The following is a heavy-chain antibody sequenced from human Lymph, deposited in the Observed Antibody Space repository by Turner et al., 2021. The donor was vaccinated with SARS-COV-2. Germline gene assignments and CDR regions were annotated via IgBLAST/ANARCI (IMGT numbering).Heavy chain of an antibody. CDR1: GGSIGSTS. CDR3: ARHQGSTSGYDHGMNV. J-gene: IGHJ6*02. Sequence: QVQLQESGPGLVRPSETLSLTCTVSGGSIGSTSWRWIRQSPGRGLEWIGYFYKIGSIDYNPTLRSRVTISVDTSKNQLSLNLISVTAADTAVYYCARHQGSTSGYDHGMNVWGQGTAVIVSS. D-gene: IGHD1-1*01. CDR2: FYKIGSI. V-gene: IGHV4-59*08.